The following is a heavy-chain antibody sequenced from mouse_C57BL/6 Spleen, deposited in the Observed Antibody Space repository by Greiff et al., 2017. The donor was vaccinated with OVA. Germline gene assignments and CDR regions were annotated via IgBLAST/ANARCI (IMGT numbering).Heavy chain of an antibody. J-gene: IGHJ3*01. CDR3: ARSNPYYSNYVGAY. CDR1: GYAFSSYW. D-gene: IGHD2-5*01. CDR2: IYPGDGDT. V-gene: IGHV1-80*01. Sequence: QVQLQQSGAELVKPGASVKISCKASGYAFSSYWMNWVKQRPGKGLEWIGQIYPGDGDTNYNGKFKGKATLTADKSSSTAYMQLSSLTSEDSAVYFCARSNPYYSNYVGAYWGQGTLVTVSA.